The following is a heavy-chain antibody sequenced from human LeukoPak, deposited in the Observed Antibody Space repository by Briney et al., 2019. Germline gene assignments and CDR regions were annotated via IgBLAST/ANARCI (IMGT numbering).Heavy chain of an antibody. CDR2: INSDGIWI. D-gene: IGHD1-26*01. J-gene: IGHJ6*03. CDR3: ARDPYSGNYGTYYYYYMDV. CDR1: GFTFSRYS. Sequence: RAGGSLRLSCAASGFTFSRYSMNWIRQAPGKGLEWVASINSDGIWIYYADSLRGRFTISRDNAKNSLYLQMDSLGPEDTAVYYCARDPYSGNYGTYYYYYMDVWGKGATVTISS. V-gene: IGHV3-21*01.